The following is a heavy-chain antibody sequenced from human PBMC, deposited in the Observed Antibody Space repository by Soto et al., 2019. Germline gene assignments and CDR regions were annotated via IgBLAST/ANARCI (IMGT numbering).Heavy chain of an antibody. V-gene: IGHV3-30-3*01. CDR3: ASSRYYYYGMDV. CDR2: ISYDGSNK. Sequence: PGGSLRLSCAASGFTFSSYAMHWVRQAPGKGLEWVAVISYDGSNKYYADSVKGRFTISRDNSKNTLYLQMNSLRAEDTAVYYCASSRYYYYGMDVWGQGXTVTVSS. CDR1: GFTFSSYA. J-gene: IGHJ6*02.